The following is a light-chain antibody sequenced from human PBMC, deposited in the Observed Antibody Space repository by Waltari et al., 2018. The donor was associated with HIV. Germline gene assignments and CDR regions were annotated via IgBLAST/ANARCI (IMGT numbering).Light chain of an antibody. Sequence: DIQMTQSPSSLFASVGDRVTITCRASQGISNSLAWYQQKPGTAPKLLLFAASRLESGVPSRFSGGGSGTDYPLTINSLQPEDFATYYCQQYYITPWTFGQGTRVEIK. J-gene: IGKJ1*01. V-gene: IGKV1-NL1*01. CDR1: QGISNS. CDR3: QQYYITPWT. CDR2: AAS.